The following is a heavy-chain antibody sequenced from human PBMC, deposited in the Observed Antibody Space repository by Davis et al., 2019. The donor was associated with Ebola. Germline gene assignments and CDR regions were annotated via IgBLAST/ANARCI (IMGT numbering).Heavy chain of an antibody. Sequence: ASVKVSCKASGYTFTGYYMHWVRQAPGQGLEWMGWINPNSGGTNYAQKFQGWVTMTRDTSTSTVYMELSSLRSEDTAVYYCARDQYCSGGSCYSRLQGDYYYYYGKDVWGQGTTVTVSS. CDR2: INPNSGGT. J-gene: IGHJ6*02. CDR3: ARDQYCSGGSCYSRLQGDYYYYYGKDV. D-gene: IGHD2-15*01. V-gene: IGHV1-2*04. CDR1: GYTFTGYY.